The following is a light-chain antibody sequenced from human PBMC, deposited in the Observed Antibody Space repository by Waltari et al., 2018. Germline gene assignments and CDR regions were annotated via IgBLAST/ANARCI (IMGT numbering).Light chain of an antibody. J-gene: IGKJ3*01. CDR3: QQYNSAPFT. CDR2: KAS. V-gene: IGKV1-12*01. Sequence: DIQMTQSPSSLSASVGDRVTITCRASQGISSWLDWYQQKPGKVPKLLISKASSLQSGVPSRFSGSGSGTDFTLTISSLQPEDFATYYCQQYNSAPFTFGPGTKLDIK. CDR1: QGISSW.